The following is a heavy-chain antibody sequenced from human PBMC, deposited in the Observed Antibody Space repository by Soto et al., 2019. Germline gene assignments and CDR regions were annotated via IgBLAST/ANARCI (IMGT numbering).Heavy chain of an antibody. CDR3: SRGLGTFDGDYNYFDY. CDR1: GFTFSNYA. J-gene: IGHJ4*02. Sequence: QVQLVESGGGVVQPGRSLRLSCAASGFTFSNYAIHWVRQAPGKGLEWVAVISYDGSNKYYADSVKGRFTISRDNSKNTLYLQMNSLTAEDTAVYHSSRGLGTFDGDYNYFDYWGQGTLVTVSS. CDR2: ISYDGSNK. D-gene: IGHD4-17*01. V-gene: IGHV3-30-3*01.